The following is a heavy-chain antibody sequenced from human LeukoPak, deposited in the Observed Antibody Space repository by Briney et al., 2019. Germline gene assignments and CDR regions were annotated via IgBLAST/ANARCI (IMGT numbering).Heavy chain of an antibody. CDR3: AXXRLGYCSGGSCXQFPTRGFDI. Sequence: SETLSLTCAVYGGSFSGYYWSWIRQPPGKGLEWIGEINHSGSTNYNPSLKSRVTISVDTSKNQFSLKLSSVTAADTAVYYCAXXRLGYCSGGSCXQFPTRGFDIWGQGTMVTVSS. J-gene: IGHJ3*02. V-gene: IGHV4-34*01. D-gene: IGHD2-15*01. CDR2: INHSGST. CDR1: GGSFSGYY.